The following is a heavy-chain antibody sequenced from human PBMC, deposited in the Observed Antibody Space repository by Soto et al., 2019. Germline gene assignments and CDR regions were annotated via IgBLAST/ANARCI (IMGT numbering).Heavy chain of an antibody. CDR3: ARPRSLSAPAGFDP. CDR1: GGSISSYY. J-gene: IGHJ5*02. Sequence: SETLSLTCTVSGGSISSYYWSWIRQSPEKGLEWIGYIYYSGSTNYNPSLKSRVTISVDTSKNQFSLTLSSVTAADTAVYYCARPRSLSAPAGFDPWGQGTLVTVSS. D-gene: IGHD3-10*01. CDR2: IYYSGST. V-gene: IGHV4-59*08.